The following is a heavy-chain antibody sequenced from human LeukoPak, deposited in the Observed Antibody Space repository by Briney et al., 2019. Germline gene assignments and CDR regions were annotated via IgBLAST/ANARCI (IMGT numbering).Heavy chain of an antibody. J-gene: IGHJ4*02. D-gene: IGHD6-19*01. V-gene: IGHV4-59*01. CDR2: IYYSGST. CDR1: SGSISSYY. Sequence: SETLSLTCTVSSGSISSYYWSWIRQPPGKGLEWIGYIYYSGSTNYNPSLKSRVTMSVDTSKNQFSLKLSSVTAADTAVYYCARAEWLVLLDYWGQGTLVTVSS. CDR3: ARAEWLVLLDY.